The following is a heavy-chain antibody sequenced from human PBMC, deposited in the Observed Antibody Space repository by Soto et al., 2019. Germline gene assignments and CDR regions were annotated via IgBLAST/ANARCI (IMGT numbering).Heavy chain of an antibody. CDR2: ISYDGSNK. Sequence: GGSLRLSCAASGFTFSSYAMHWVRQAPGKGLEWVAVISYDGSNKYYADTVKGRFTISRDNSKNTLYLQMNSLRAEDTAVYYCARDESRIAVAGGNFDYWGQGTLVTVSS. CDR1: GFTFSSYA. J-gene: IGHJ4*02. D-gene: IGHD6-19*01. CDR3: ARDESRIAVAGGNFDY. V-gene: IGHV3-30-3*01.